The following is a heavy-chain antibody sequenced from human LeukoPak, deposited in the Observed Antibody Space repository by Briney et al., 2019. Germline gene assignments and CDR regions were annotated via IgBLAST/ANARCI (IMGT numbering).Heavy chain of an antibody. CDR1: GGSLSGYY. J-gene: IGHJ4*02. CDR2: INHSGST. V-gene: IGHV4-34*01. Sequence: SETLSHTCAVYGGSLSGYYWSWVRQPPGKGLEWIGGINHSGSTNYNPSLKGRVTISVDTSKNQFSLKLSSVTAADAAVYYCATRPNYYDSSGYSDYWGQGTLVTVSS. D-gene: IGHD3-22*01. CDR3: ATRPNYYDSSGYSDY.